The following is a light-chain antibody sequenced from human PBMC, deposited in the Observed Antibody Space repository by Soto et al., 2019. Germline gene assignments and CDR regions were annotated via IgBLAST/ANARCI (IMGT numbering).Light chain of an antibody. CDR3: SSYRSGSVVL. Sequence: SALTQPASVSGSPGQSITISCTGTSSDVGGYNYVSWYQQHPGKAPKLVIYGVSYRPSGVSGRFSGSKFQNTASLTISGLQPEDEADYYCSSYRSGSVVLFGGGTK. J-gene: IGLJ3*02. CDR2: GVS. CDR1: SSDVGGYNY. V-gene: IGLV2-14*01.